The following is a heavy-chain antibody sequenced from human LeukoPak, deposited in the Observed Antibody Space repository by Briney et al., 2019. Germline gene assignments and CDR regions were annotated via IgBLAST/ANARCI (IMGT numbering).Heavy chain of an antibody. CDR3: ARGRQYSSAWDVFDY. Sequence: PGGSLRLSCAVSGFTFSSYEMNWVRQAPGKGLEWVSYISSSGSTKYYADSVKGRLTISRDNSKNTLYLQMNSLRAEDTAVYYCARGRQYSSAWDVFDYWGQGTLVTVSS. D-gene: IGHD6-19*01. CDR1: GFTFSSYE. V-gene: IGHV3-48*03. J-gene: IGHJ4*02. CDR2: ISSSGSTK.